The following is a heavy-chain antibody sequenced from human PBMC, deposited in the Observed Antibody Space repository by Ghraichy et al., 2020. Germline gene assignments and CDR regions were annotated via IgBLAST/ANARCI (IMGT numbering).Heavy chain of an antibody. CDR3: ARLTTGTIDY. CDR1: GGSISTYY. V-gene: IGHV4-59*08. J-gene: IGHJ4*02. CDR2: IYYSGST. D-gene: IGHD1-1*01. Sequence: ESLNISCTVSGGSISTYYWSWIRQPPGKGLECIGYIYYSGSTNYNPSLKSRVTISVDTSKNQFSLKLSSVTAADTAVYYCARLTTGTIDYWGQGTLVTVSS.